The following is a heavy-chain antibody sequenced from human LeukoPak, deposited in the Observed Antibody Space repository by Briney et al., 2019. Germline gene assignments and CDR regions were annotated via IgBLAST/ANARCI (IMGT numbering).Heavy chain of an antibody. CDR2: IYTSGST. CDR1: GGSISSYY. V-gene: IGHV4-4*07. J-gene: IGHJ5*02. Sequence: SETLSLTCTVSGGSISSYYWSWIRQPAGKGLEWIGRIYTSGSTNYNPSLKSRVTMSVDTSKNQFSLKLSSVTAADMAVYYCARVPPYGSGPYNWFDPWGQGTLVTVSS. D-gene: IGHD3-10*01. CDR3: ARVPPYGSGPYNWFDP.